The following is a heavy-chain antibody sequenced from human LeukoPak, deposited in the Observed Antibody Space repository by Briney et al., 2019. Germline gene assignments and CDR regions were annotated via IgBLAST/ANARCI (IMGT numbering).Heavy chain of an antibody. CDR3: ARDLKYSGYDFWVYYYYYYMDV. J-gene: IGHJ6*03. D-gene: IGHD5-12*01. CDR1: GYSISSGYY. Sequence: SETLSLTCTVSGYSISSGYYWGWIRQPPGKGLEWIGSIYHSGSTYYNPSLKSRVTISVDTSKNQFSLKLSSVTAADTAVYYCARDLKYSGYDFWVYYYYYYMDVWGKGTTVTVSS. V-gene: IGHV4-38-2*02. CDR2: IYHSGST.